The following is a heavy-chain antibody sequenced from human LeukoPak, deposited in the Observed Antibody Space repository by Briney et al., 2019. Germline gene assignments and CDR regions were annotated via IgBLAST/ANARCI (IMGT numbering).Heavy chain of an antibody. CDR1: GFTLSNYA. CDR3: ARGAVAGSD. D-gene: IGHD6-19*01. Sequence: GGSLRLSCAASGFTLSNYAMHWVRQAPGTGLEWVAVISYDGSNKDYADSVKGRFTISRDNSKNTLYIQMNSLRAEDTAVYYCARGAVAGSDWGQGTLVTVSS. CDR2: ISYDGSNK. V-gene: IGHV3-30-3*01. J-gene: IGHJ4*02.